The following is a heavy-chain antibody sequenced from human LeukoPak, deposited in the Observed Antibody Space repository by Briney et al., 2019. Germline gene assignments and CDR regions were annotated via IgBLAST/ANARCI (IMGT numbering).Heavy chain of an antibody. Sequence: PSETLSLTCTVSGYSISSGYYWGWIRQPPGKGLEWIGNIYHSGSTYYNPSLKSRVTISVDTSKNQFSLKLSSVTAADTAVYYCARVVSSSWEIDYWGQGTLVTVSS. CDR1: GYSISSGYY. V-gene: IGHV4-38-2*02. D-gene: IGHD6-13*01. CDR3: ARVVSSSWEIDY. J-gene: IGHJ4*02. CDR2: IYHSGST.